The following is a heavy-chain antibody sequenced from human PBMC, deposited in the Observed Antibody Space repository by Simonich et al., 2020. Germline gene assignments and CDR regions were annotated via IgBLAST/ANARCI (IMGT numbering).Heavy chain of an antibody. CDR2: INPNRSGT. CDR3: ARDLFEMATIRYYYYGMDV. V-gene: IGHV1-2*01. J-gene: IGHJ6*02. D-gene: IGHD5-12*01. Sequence: QVQLVQSGAEGKKPGASVKGSCKASGYTFTGYYMHWVRKAPGQGLGWKGRINPNRSGTTYAQKFQGSVNRPSDTSISTASIELSRLRSDDTAVYYCARDLFEMATIRYYYYGMDVWGQGTTVTVSS. CDR1: GYTFTGYY.